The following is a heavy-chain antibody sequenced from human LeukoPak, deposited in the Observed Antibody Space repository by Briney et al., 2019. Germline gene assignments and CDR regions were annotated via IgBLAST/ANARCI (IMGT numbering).Heavy chain of an antibody. Sequence: GGSLRLSCAASGFTFSSYWMSWVRQAPGKGLEWVANIKQDGSEKYYVDSVKGRFTISRDNAKNSLYLQMNSLRVEDTAVYYCARVRGLYSSGWYYDSWGQGTLVTVSS. CDR3: ARVRGLYSSGWYYDS. V-gene: IGHV3-7*01. D-gene: IGHD6-19*01. CDR2: IKQDGSEK. CDR1: GFTFSSYW. J-gene: IGHJ4*02.